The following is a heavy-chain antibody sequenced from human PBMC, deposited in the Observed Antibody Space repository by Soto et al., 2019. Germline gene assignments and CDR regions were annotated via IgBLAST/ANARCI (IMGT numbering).Heavy chain of an antibody. CDR3: AREWGLLPYYVMNV. CDR2: ISYTGRT. V-gene: IGHV4-61*03. Sequence: NPSETLSLTCIVSCDSVTSGSYYWTWLRQPPGKGLEWIGYISYTGRTKYNPSLQSRVTISVDTSKNDFSLNLSSVTAADTAVYFCAREWGLLPYYVMNVWGHGTAVTVSS. D-gene: IGHD7-27*01. J-gene: IGHJ6*02. CDR1: CDSVTSGSYY.